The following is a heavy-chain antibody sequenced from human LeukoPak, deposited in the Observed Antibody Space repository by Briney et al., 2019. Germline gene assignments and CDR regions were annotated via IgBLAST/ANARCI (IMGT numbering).Heavy chain of an antibody. CDR1: GFTFSSYG. Sequence: GGSLRLSCAASGFTFSSYGMHWVRQAPGKGPEWVAFIRYDGSNKYYADSVKGRFTISRDNSKNTLYLQMNSLRAEDTAVYYCAKDVDSSGWYYFDYWGQGTLVTVSS. D-gene: IGHD6-19*01. CDR2: IRYDGSNK. J-gene: IGHJ4*02. CDR3: AKDVDSSGWYYFDY. V-gene: IGHV3-30*02.